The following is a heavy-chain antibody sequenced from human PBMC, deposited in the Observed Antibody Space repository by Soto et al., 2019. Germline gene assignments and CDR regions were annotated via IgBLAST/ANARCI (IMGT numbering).Heavy chain of an antibody. D-gene: IGHD6-6*01. CDR3: ARGSSIAGLYYGMDV. Sequence: QVQLQESGPGLVKPSQTLSLTCTVSGGSISSGGYYWTWIRQHPGKGLEWIGYNYYSGITYYNPSLKSRVTISLATSKNQCSLKLSSVTAAETAVYYCARGSSIAGLYYGMDVWGQGTTVTVSS. CDR2: NYYSGIT. V-gene: IGHV4-31*03. J-gene: IGHJ6*02. CDR1: GGSISSGGYY.